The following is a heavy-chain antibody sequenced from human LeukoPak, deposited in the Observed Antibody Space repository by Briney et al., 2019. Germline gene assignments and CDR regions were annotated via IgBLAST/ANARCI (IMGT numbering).Heavy chain of an antibody. CDR1: GLNFSDFY. J-gene: IGHJ4*02. Sequence: ARSPRVSCAGSGLNFSDFYMRWNRKAPGKGLEWVSYISHSGHFMSYADSVKGRFTISRDNAKNSLYLQMNSLRAEDTAVYYCARTSYSYGLFDFWGQGTLVTVSS. D-gene: IGHD5-18*01. V-gene: IGHV3-11*01. CDR3: ARTSYSYGLFDF. CDR2: ISHSGHFM.